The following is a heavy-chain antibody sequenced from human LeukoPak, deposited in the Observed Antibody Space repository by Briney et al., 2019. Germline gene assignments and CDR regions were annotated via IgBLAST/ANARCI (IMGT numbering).Heavy chain of an antibody. CDR1: GFNFSRYW. V-gene: IGHV3-7*01. CDR3: ARDVAGALDF. Sequence: GGSLGLSCAATGFNFSRYWMAWVRQAPGKGLEWVANIRGDAGDKGYADSVKGRFTISRDNGKNSLYLQMNSLTDEDTAVYYCARDVAGALDFWGQGTLLIVSS. CDR2: IRGDAGDK. D-gene: IGHD6-19*01. J-gene: IGHJ4*02.